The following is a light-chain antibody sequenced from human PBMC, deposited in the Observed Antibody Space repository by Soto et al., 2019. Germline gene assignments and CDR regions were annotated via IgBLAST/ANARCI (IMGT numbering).Light chain of an antibody. Sequence: QSALTQPPPAPGSPGQSGTISGTETSSDVGAYKYVSWYQQYPGKAPKLMIYEVTKRPSGVPDRFSGSKSGNTASLTVSGLQAEDEADYYCTSYVGNDIWVFGGGTKLTVL. CDR1: SSDVGAYKY. CDR2: EVT. CDR3: TSYVGNDIWV. J-gene: IGLJ3*02. V-gene: IGLV2-8*01.